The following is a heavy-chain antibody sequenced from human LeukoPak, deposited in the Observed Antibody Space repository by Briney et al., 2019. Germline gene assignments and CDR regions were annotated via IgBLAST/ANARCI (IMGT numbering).Heavy chain of an antibody. D-gene: IGHD1-26*01. CDR3: AKILSGTYSFDL. Sequence: GRSLRLSCAASGFTFSSYGMHWVRQAPGKGLEWVAVISYDGSNKYYADSVKGRFTISRDNSKNTLYLQMYSLRAEDTAVYYCAKILSGTYSFDLWGQGTLVTVSS. CDR1: GFTFSSYG. V-gene: IGHV3-30*18. CDR2: ISYDGSNK. J-gene: IGHJ4*02.